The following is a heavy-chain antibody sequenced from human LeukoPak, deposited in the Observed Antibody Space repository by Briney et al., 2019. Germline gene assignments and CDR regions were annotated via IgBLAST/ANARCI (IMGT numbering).Heavy chain of an antibody. CDR3: ARVVGCSGGSCYFAYFDY. J-gene: IGHJ4*02. D-gene: IGHD2-15*01. CDR2: IYYIGST. Sequence: SETLSLTCTVSGGSISSGGYYWSWLRQHPGKGLEWIGYIYYIGSTYYNPSLKSRVTISVDTSKNQFSLKLSSVTAADTAVYYCARVVGCSGGSCYFAYFDYWGQGTLVTVSS. V-gene: IGHV4-31*03. CDR1: GGSISSGGYY.